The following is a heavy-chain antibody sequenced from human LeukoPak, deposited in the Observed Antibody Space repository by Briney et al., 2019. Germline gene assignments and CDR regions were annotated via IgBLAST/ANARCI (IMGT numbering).Heavy chain of an antibody. V-gene: IGHV3-21*01. Sequence: GGSLRLSCAASGFTFSSYSMNWVRQAPGKGLEWVSSISSSDSYRKYADSVKGRFTISRDNAKNSLYLQMNSLRAEDTAVYYCARVFGDFDYWGQGTLVTVSS. CDR3: ARVFGDFDY. D-gene: IGHD3-3*01. J-gene: IGHJ4*02. CDR2: ISSSDSYR. CDR1: GFTFSSYS.